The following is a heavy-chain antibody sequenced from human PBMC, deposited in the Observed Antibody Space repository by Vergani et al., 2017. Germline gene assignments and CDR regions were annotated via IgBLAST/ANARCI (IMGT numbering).Heavy chain of an antibody. Sequence: QVQLQESGPGLVKPSQTLSLTCTVSGGSISSGDYYWSWVRQPPGKGLEWIGYIYYSGSTYYNPSLKSRVTISVDTSKNQFSLKRSSGTAADTAVYYGAREGYGANWFDPWGQGSLVTGSS. D-gene: IGHD5-12*01. CDR1: GGSISSGDYY. J-gene: IGHJ5*02. CDR3: AREGYGANWFDP. CDR2: IYYSGST. V-gene: IGHV4-30-4*08.